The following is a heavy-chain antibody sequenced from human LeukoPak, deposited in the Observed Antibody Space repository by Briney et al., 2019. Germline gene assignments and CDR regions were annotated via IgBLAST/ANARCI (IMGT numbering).Heavy chain of an antibody. CDR3: AKDSSSYYYGSGSYYPYYYYYMDV. D-gene: IGHD3-10*01. CDR1: GFTFGSYG. CDR2: IRYDGSNK. Sequence: PGGSQKLSCAASGFTFGSYGMHWVRQAPGKGLEWVAFIRYDGSNKYYADSVKGRFTISRDNSKNTLYLQMNSLRAEDTAVYYCAKDSSSYYYGSGSYYPYYYYYMDVWGKGTTVTVSS. J-gene: IGHJ6*03. V-gene: IGHV3-30*02.